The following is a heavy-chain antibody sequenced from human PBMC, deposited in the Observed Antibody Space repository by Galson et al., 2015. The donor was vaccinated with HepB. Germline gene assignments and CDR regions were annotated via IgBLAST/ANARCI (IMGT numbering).Heavy chain of an antibody. CDR1: GGSFSGYY. V-gene: IGHV4-34*01. CDR2: INHDGSP. J-gene: IGHJ5*02. CDR3: ARGPLRGWFDP. Sequence: ETLSLTCAVYGGSFSGYYWSWIRQPPGKGLEWIGEINHDGSPNYNSSLKSRVTISVDTSKNQFSLKLTSVTAADTAVYYCARGPLRGWFDPWGQGTLVTVSS. D-gene: IGHD4-17*01.